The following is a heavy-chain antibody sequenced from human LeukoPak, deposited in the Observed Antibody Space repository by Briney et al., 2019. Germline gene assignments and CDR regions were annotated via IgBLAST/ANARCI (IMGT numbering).Heavy chain of an antibody. V-gene: IGHV4-59*01. CDR1: GGSISSYY. Sequence: PSETLSLTCTVSGGSISSYYWSWLRQPPGKGLEWIGYIYYSGSTNYNPSLKSRVTISVDTSKNQFSLKLSSVTAADTAVYYCARVRGYSFFDYWGQGTLVTVSS. J-gene: IGHJ4*02. CDR2: IYYSGST. D-gene: IGHD5-18*01. CDR3: ARVRGYSFFDY.